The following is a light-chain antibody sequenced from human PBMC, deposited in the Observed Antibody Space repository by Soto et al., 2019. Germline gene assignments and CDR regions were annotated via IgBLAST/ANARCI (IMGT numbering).Light chain of an antibody. CDR3: SSYTSSSTLVYV. J-gene: IGLJ1*01. V-gene: IGLV2-14*01. Sequence: QSALTQPASVSGSPGQSITISCTGTSSDVGGYNYVSWYQQHPGKAPKLMIYEVSNRPSGVSNRFSGSKSGNTASLTISGLQAEDEADYYCSSYTSSSTLVYVFGTGTKLTGL. CDR1: SSDVGGYNY. CDR2: EVS.